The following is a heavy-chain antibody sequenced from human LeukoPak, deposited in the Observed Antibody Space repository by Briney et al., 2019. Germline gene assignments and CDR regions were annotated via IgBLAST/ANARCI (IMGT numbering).Heavy chain of an antibody. CDR2: IYYSGST. CDR3: ASETKSGPRAFDI. J-gene: IGHJ3*02. CDR1: GGSISSSSYY. D-gene: IGHD3-3*01. Sequence: SETLSLTCTVSGGSISSSSYYWGWIRQPPGKGLEWIGSIYYSGSTYYNPSLKSRVTISVDTSKNQFSLKLNSVTAADTAVYYCASETKSGPRAFDIWGQGTMVTVSS. V-gene: IGHV4-39*01.